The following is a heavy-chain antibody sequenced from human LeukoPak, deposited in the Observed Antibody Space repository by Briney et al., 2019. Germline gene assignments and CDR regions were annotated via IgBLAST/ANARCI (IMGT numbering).Heavy chain of an antibody. J-gene: IGHJ4*02. Sequence: GGSLRLSCAASGFSFSDYGLHWVRQAPGKGLEWVALISYDGSQKNFADSVKGRFTTSRDNSKFTMYLGMNSLRAEDTAVYFCARDKDGWGIHDFWGQGTLVTVSS. CDR2: ISYDGSQK. CDR3: ARDKDGWGIHDF. D-gene: IGHD3-16*01. V-gene: IGHV3-30*03. CDR1: GFSFSDYG.